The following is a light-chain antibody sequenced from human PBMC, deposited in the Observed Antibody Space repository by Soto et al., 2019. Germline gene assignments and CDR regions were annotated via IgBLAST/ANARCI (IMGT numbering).Light chain of an antibody. CDR1: QSVSSN. V-gene: IGKV3-15*01. Sequence: EMVMTQSPATLSVSPGERATLPCRASQSVSSNLAWYQQKPGQAPRLLIYGASTRATGIPARFSGSGSGTEFTLTISSLQSEDFAVYYCQQYNNWPSWTFGQGTKVDIK. J-gene: IGKJ1*01. CDR3: QQYNNWPSWT. CDR2: GAS.